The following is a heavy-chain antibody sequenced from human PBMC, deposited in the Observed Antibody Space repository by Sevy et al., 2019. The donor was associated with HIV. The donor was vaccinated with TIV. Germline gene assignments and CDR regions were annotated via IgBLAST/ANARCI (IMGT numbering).Heavy chain of an antibody. J-gene: IGHJ6*02. V-gene: IGHV3-15*01. CDR2: IKSKSDGGTT. Sequence: GGYLRLSCVASGFTFSDPWMSWVRQPPGKGLEWVGRIKSKSDGGTTDYAAPVKGRFTISRDDSKNTLYLQMNSLKTDDTAVYYRATHPSLSFPMMVVAEGGMDVWGQGTPVTVSS. CDR1: GFTFSDPW. CDR3: ATHPSLSFPMMVVAEGGMDV. D-gene: IGHD3-22*01.